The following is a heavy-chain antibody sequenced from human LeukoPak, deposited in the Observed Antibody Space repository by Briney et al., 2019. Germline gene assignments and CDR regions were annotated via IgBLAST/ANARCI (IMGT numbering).Heavy chain of an antibody. J-gene: IGHJ4*02. D-gene: IGHD5-18*01. Sequence: GESLQISCKGSGYRFTNYWIGWVRQMPGKGLEWMGIIHPGDSGTRYSPSFQGQVTMSVDESITTAYLQWSSLRASDSAIYYCARGGTYSYGSSDYWGQGTLVTVSS. CDR2: IHPGDSGT. CDR3: ARGGTYSYGSSDY. V-gene: IGHV5-51*01. CDR1: GYRFTNYW.